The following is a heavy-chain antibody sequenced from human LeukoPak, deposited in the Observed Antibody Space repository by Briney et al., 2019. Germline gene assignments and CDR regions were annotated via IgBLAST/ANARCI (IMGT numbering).Heavy chain of an antibody. V-gene: IGHV3-23*01. J-gene: IGHJ6*02. D-gene: IGHD3-22*01. CDR2: ISGSGGST. Sequence: GGSLRLSCAASGFTFSSYAMSWVRQAPGKGLEWVSAISGSGGSTYYADSVKGRFTISRDNSKNTLYLQMNSLRAEDTAVYYCAKDFDYYESSGTYYYYGMDVWGQGTTVTVSS. CDR3: AKDFDYYESSGTYYYYGMDV. CDR1: GFTFSSYA.